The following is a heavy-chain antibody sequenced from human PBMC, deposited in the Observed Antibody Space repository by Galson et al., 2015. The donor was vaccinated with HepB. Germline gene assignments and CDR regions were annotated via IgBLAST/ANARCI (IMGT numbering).Heavy chain of an antibody. D-gene: IGHD3-10*01. Sequence: SETLSLTCAVYGGSFSGYYWSWIRQPPGKGLEWIGEINHSGSTNYNPSLKSRVTISVDTSKNQFSLKLSSVTAADTAVYYCARGRGGLTVFDPWGQGTLVTVSS. J-gene: IGHJ5*02. CDR1: GGSFSGYY. CDR3: ARGRGGLTVFDP. CDR2: INHSGST. V-gene: IGHV4-34*01.